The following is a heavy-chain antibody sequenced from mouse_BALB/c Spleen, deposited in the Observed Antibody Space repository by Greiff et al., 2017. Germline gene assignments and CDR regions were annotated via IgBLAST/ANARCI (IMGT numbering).Heavy chain of an antibody. V-gene: IGHV1S29*02. CDR1: GYSFTDYN. Sequence: VQLQQSGPELVKPGASVKISCKASGYSFTDYNMHWVKQRHGKSLEWIGYIYPYNGGTGYNQKFKSKATLTVDNSSSTSYMELRSLTSEDSAVYYCARYTTGYFDYWGQGTTLTVSS. CDR2: IYPYNGGT. D-gene: IGHD1-1*01. J-gene: IGHJ2*01. CDR3: ARYTTGYFDY.